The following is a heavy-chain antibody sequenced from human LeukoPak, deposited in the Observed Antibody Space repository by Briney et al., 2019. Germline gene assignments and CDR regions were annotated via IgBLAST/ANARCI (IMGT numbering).Heavy chain of an antibody. V-gene: IGHV3-73*01. J-gene: IGHJ4*02. CDR3: TRPTVATNS. D-gene: IGHD4-17*01. CDR1: GFTFSGSA. CDR2: IRSKGDNHAT. Sequence: PGGSLRLPCEASGFTFSGSAIHWVRQASGKGLEWIGRIRSKGDNHATAYAASVEGRFTISRNDSTNTAYLQMNRLTTDDTGMYYCTRPTVATNSWGQGTLVTVSS.